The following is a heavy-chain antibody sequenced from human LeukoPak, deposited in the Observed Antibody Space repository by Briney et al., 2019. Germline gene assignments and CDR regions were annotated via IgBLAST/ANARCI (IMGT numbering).Heavy chain of an antibody. Sequence: SATLSLTCSVSNAFITHSTYYWGWVRPPPGKGLEWIGSINYRGTINYRGCTGMTYYNPSLKSRVTILGDTSENKFFLKVNSVTAADTGVYYCVRAVSLLPPAWWGQGILVTVSS. CDR1: NAFITHSTYY. CDR2: INYRGTINYRGCTGMT. CDR3: VRAVSLLPPAW. J-gene: IGHJ4*02. D-gene: IGHD2-15*01. V-gene: IGHV4-39*07.